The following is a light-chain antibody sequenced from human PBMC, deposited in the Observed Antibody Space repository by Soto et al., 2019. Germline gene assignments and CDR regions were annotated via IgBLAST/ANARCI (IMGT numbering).Light chain of an antibody. Sequence: EIVLTQSPGTLSLSPGEGATLSCRASQTMSSNYLAWYQQKPGQPPRLIIYGGSSRAAGIPDRFSGSGSGTDFTLTISRLEPEDFAVYYCQQYGSSRTFGQGTKVEVK. CDR3: QQYGSSRT. V-gene: IGKV3-20*01. CDR2: GGS. CDR1: QTMSSNY. J-gene: IGKJ1*01.